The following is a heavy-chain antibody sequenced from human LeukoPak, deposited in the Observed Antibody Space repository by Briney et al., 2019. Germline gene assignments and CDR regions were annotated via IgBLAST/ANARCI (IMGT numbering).Heavy chain of an antibody. CDR1: GFNFSNHG. Sequence: GGSLRLSCAASGFNFSNHGIHWVRQAPGKGLDWVAVISHDGSQTYYTDSAKGRFTVSRDNSKNTMYLQLNSLRVEDTAMYFCAKGKIDGDYVTPFVYWGQGTLVTVSS. D-gene: IGHD4-17*01. CDR2: ISHDGSQT. V-gene: IGHV3-30*18. CDR3: AKGKIDGDYVTPFVY. J-gene: IGHJ4*02.